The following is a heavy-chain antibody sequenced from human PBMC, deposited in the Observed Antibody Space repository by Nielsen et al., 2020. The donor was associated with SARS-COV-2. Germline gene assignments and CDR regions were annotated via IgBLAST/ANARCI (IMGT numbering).Heavy chain of an antibody. CDR2: IYYSGST. CDR1: GGSISSYY. Sequence: GSLRLSCTVSGGSISSYYWSWIRQPPGKGLEWIGYIYYSGSTNYNPSLKSRVTISVDTSKNQFSLKLSSVTAADTAVYYCASSFSYDFWSGYQTWGQGTLVTVSS. J-gene: IGHJ5*02. D-gene: IGHD3-3*01. CDR3: ASSFSYDFWSGYQT. V-gene: IGHV4-59*01.